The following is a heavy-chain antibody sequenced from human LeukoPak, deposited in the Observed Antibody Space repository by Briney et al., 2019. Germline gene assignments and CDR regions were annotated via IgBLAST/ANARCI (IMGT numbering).Heavy chain of an antibody. V-gene: IGHV4-34*01. CDR1: GGSFSGYY. D-gene: IGHD3-10*01. J-gene: IGHJ5*02. CDR2: INHSGST. CDR3: ARGQYGSGSYYP. Sequence: SETLSLTCAVSGGSFSGYYWSWIRQPPGKGLEWIGEINHSGSTNYNPSLKSRVTISVDTSKNQFSLKLSSVTAADTAVYYCARGQYGSGSYYPWGQGTLVTVSS.